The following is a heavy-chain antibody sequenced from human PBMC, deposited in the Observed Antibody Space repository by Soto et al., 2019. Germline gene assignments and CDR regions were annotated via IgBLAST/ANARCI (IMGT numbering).Heavy chain of an antibody. Sequence: ASVKVSCKASGYMFVTYGINWVRQAPGQGLEWMGWISAYNGNTKYAQNLQGRVTMTTDASTSTAYMEMRSLRSDDTAVYYCARDLDGSGSYYTDYWGPGTLGTVSS. CDR1: GYMFVTYG. D-gene: IGHD3-10*01. CDR2: ISAYNGNT. V-gene: IGHV1-18*01. J-gene: IGHJ4*02. CDR3: ARDLDGSGSYYTDY.